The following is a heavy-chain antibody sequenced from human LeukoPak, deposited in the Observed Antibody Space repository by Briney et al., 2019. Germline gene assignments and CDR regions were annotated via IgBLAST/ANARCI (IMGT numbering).Heavy chain of an antibody. V-gene: IGHV1-8*01. CDR1: GYTFTSYD. CDR2: MNPNSGNT. J-gene: IGHJ6*03. CDR3: AREMVGGYYYYYMDV. D-gene: IGHD2-15*01. Sequence: GASVKVSRKASGYTFTSYDINWVRQATGQGLEWMGWMNPNSGNTGYAQKFQGRVTMTRNTSISTAYMELSSLRSEDTAVYYCAREMVGGYYYYYMDVWGKGTTVTISS.